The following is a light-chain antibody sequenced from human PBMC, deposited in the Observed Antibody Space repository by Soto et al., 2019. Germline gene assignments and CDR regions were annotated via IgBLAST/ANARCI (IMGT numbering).Light chain of an antibody. CDR1: SSDAGGYNY. Sequence: QSALTQPASVSGSPGQSITISCTGTSSDAGGYNYVSWYQQHPGTAHKLIIYEVSNRPTRVSNRFSGSKSGNTASLTISRLLAEDEADYYCNSYTSSNAYVFRAGTKVTVL. J-gene: IGLJ1*01. V-gene: IGLV2-14*01. CDR3: NSYTSSNAYV. CDR2: EVS.